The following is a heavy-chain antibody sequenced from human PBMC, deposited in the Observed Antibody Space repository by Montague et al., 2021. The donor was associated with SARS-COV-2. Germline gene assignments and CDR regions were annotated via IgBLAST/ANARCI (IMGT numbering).Heavy chain of an antibody. V-gene: IGHV4-59*08. CDR2: IYYSGST. CDR3: ARVTTRRTRYGSGSYRGFDAFDI. Sequence: SETLSLTCTVSGGSISTYYWSWIRQPPGKGLEWIGYIYYSGSTNYNPSLKSRVTISVDTSKNQFSLKLSFVTAADTAVYCCARVTTRRTRYGSGSYRGFDAFDIWGQGTMVTVSS. CDR1: GGSISTYY. J-gene: IGHJ3*02. D-gene: IGHD3-10*01.